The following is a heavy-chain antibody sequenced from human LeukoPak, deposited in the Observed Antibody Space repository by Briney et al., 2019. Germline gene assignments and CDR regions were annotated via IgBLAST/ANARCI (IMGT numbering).Heavy chain of an antibody. CDR1: VYTFTSYD. CDR2: TNPISGYT. Sequence: GASVKVSHKASVYTFTSYDLNGVRQATGQGREWMGWTNPISGYTRYAQKFQGRVTMTRNPSISTAYMELSSLRSEDTAVYYCARGNRLYSSSWYSLDFDIWGQGTMVTVSS. J-gene: IGHJ3*02. CDR3: ARGNRLYSSSWYSLDFDI. D-gene: IGHD6-13*01. V-gene: IGHV1-8*01.